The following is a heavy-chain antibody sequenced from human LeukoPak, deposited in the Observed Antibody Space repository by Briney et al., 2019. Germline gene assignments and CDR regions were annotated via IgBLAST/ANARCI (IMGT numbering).Heavy chain of an antibody. CDR2: ISYDGSNK. Sequence: PGRSLRLSCAASGFTFSSYVIHWVRQAPGKGLEWVAMISYDGSNKYYADSVKGRFTISRDNSKNTLYLQMNSLETEDMAVYYCAKDYYGSGSSSCGMDVWGQGTTVTVSS. D-gene: IGHD3-10*01. J-gene: IGHJ6*02. CDR3: AKDYYGSGSSSCGMDV. V-gene: IGHV3-30-3*01. CDR1: GFTFSSYV.